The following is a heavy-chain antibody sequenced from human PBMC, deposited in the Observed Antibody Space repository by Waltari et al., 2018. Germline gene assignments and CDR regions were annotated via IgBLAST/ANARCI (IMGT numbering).Heavy chain of an antibody. V-gene: IGHV4-39*01. CDR1: GGPFSSTSYY. CDR2: VFYNVDT. D-gene: IGHD4-4*01. J-gene: IGHJ4*02. Sequence: QVQLQESGLGLVKPSETLSFTCTVSGGPFSSTSYYWGWIRQPPGNGLEWIGYVFYNVDTYYNPSLKSRVTISIDTSKNQFSLKLTSVTAADTAVYHCARRMVTTGYFDYWGQGTLVTVSS. CDR3: ARRMVTTGYFDY.